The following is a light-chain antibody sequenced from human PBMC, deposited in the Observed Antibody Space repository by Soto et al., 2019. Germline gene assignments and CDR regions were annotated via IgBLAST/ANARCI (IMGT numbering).Light chain of an antibody. Sequence: DIQLTQSPSFLSASVGDRVTITCRASQGISSYLAWYQQKPGKAPKLLIYAASTLQSGVPSRFSGSGSGTEFTLTTSSLQPEDFATYYCQQRNSYPRTFGGGTKVDIK. CDR1: QGISSY. V-gene: IGKV1-9*01. J-gene: IGKJ4*01. CDR2: AAS. CDR3: QQRNSYPRT.